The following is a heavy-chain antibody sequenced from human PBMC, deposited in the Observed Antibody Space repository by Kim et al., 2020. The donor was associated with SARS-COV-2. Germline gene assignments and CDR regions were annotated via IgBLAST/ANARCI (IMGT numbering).Heavy chain of an antibody. CDR1: GFTFSDYY. CDR3: AVGFLEWLPDY. D-gene: IGHD3-3*01. V-gene: IGHV3-11*03. J-gene: IGHJ4*02. CDR2: ISSSSSYT. Sequence: GGFLRLSCAASGFTFSDYYMSWIRQAPGKGLEWVSYISSSSSYTNYADSVKGRFTISRDNAKNSLYLQMNSLRAEDTAVYYCAVGFLEWLPDYWGQGTLVTVSS.